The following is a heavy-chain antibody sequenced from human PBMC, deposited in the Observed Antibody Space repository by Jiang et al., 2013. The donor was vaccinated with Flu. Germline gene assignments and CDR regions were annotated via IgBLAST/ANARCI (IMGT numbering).Heavy chain of an antibody. CDR2: IDSTSTYI. Sequence: VQLVESGGGLVKPGGSLRLSCATSGLNFSSYSMNWVRLAPGKGLEWVSSIDSTSTYISYADSVKGRFTISRDNAKNSLYLQMDNLRAEDTAMYYCARRARLYYFDYWGQGTLVTVSS. D-gene: IGHD2-15*01. V-gene: IGHV3-21*06. CDR3: ARRARLYYFDY. CDR1: GLNFSSYS. J-gene: IGHJ4*02.